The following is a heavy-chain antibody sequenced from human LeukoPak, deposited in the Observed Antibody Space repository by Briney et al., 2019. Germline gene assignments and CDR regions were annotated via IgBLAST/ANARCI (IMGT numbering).Heavy chain of an antibody. V-gene: IGHV3-74*01. CDR1: GFTLSSYW. CDR2: IYAHGSNT. CDR3: ERDLEGGWYYFQY. D-gene: IGHD6-19*01. J-gene: IGHJ4*02. Sequence: PGGSLRLSCAASGFTLSSYWMHWVRQAPGKGLVWVSNIYAHGSNTTYADSVKGRFTISRASAKNTVFLKMKSLRVEDTAVYYCERDLEGGWYYFQYWGQGTLATVSS.